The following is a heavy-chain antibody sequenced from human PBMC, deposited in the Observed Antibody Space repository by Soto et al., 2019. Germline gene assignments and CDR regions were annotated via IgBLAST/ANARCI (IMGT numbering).Heavy chain of an antibody. D-gene: IGHD3-22*01. CDR1: GDSIGTGGYY. CDR2: IHYSGNT. Sequence: QVQLQESGTGLVKPSQTLSLTCTVSGDSIGTGGYYWDWIRQHPGKGPEWIGYIHYSGNTYYNPFFESCLTKSLDTCTTPFSPHLGSVTSEDTADYYWPPYHDDTSVRIALIFDSSGQGTLVTISS. V-gene: IGHV4-31*03. J-gene: IGHJ4*02. CDR3: PPYHDDTSVRIALIFDS.